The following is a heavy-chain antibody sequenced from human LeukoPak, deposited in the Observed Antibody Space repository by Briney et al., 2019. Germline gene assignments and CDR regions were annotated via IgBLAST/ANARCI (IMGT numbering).Heavy chain of an antibody. CDR1: GFTFSSYA. CDR2: ISGSGGST. V-gene: IGHV3-23*01. J-gene: IGHJ6*03. D-gene: IGHD2-2*01. Sequence: QTGGSLRLSCAASGFTFSSYAMSWVRQAPGKGLEWVSAISGSGGSTYYADSVKGRFTISRDNAKNSLYLQMNSLRAEDTAVYYCARDPRVGGVVVKRYYYYYYMDVWGKGTTVTISS. CDR3: ARDPRVGGVVVKRYYYYYYMDV.